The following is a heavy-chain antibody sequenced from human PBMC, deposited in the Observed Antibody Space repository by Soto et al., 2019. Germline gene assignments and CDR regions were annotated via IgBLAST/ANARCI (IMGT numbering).Heavy chain of an antibody. V-gene: IGHV1-18*01. J-gene: IGHJ3*02. CDR1: GYTFTSYG. CDR3: ARVTLVYCGGDCYFAADAFDI. D-gene: IGHD2-21*02. Sequence: QVQLVQSGAEVKKPGASVKVSCKASGYTFTSYGISWVRQAPGQGLEWMGWISAYNGNTNYAQKLQGRVTMTTDTSTSTAYMELRSLRSDDTAVYYCARVTLVYCGGDCYFAADAFDIWGQGTMVTVSS. CDR2: ISAYNGNT.